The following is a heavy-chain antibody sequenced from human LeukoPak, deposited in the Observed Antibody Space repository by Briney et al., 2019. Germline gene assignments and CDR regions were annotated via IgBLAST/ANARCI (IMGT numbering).Heavy chain of an antibody. CDR2: VYYSGTT. CDR1: GGSITSSGHY. J-gene: IGHJ5*02. D-gene: IGHD5-24*01. Sequence: PSETLSLTCIVSGGSITSSGHYWGWIRQPPGKGLEWIGYVYYSGTTKYNPSLKSRVTISEDTSKNQFSLQLRSVTAADTAVYYCARAWYYMDSDGYKGWLDPWGQGTLVTVSS. V-gene: IGHV4-61*08. CDR3: ARAWYYMDSDGYKGWLDP.